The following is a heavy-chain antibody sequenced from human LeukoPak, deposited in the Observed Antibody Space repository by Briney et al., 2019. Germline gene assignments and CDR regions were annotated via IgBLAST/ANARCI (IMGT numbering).Heavy chain of an antibody. J-gene: IGHJ6*03. V-gene: IGHV1-2*02. D-gene: IGHD5-18*01. CDR3: ARDWDTDRSPTRYYYYMDV. CDR2: INPNSGGT. CDR1: GYTFTGYY. Sequence: ASVKVSCKASGYTFTGYYVHWVRQAPGQGLEWMGWINPNSGGTNYAQKFQGRVTMTRDTSISTAYMELSRLRSDDTAVYYCARDWDTDRSPTRYYYYMDVWGKGTTVTVSS.